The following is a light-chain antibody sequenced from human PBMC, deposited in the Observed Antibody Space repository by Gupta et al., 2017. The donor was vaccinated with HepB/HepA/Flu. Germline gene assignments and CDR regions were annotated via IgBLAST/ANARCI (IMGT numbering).Light chain of an antibody. Sequence: EIVLTQSPATLSLSPGERATLSCRASQSVSIYLAWYQQKPGQAPRLLIYDASNRATGIPARFSGSGSGTDFTLTISSLEPEDFAVYYCRRRNDWPGTFGQGTKVEIK. J-gene: IGKJ1*01. CDR2: DAS. V-gene: IGKV3-11*01. CDR3: RRRNDWPGT. CDR1: QSVSIY.